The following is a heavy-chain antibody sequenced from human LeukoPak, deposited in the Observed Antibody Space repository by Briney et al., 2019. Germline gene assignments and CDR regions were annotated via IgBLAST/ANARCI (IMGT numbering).Heavy chain of an antibody. Sequence: KSSETLSLTCAVYGGSFSGYYWSWIRQPPGKGLEWIGEINHSGSTNYNPSLKSRVTISVDTSKNQFSLKLSSVTAADTAVYYCARRLSTWGQGTLVTVSS. J-gene: IGHJ5*02. CDR1: GGSFSGYY. CDR2: INHSGST. CDR3: ARRLST. D-gene: IGHD5-12*01. V-gene: IGHV4-34*01.